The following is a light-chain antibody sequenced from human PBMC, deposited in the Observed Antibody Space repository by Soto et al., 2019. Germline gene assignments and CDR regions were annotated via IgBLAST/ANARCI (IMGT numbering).Light chain of an antibody. CDR2: GAS. CDR3: QQYYSTPLT. CDR1: QSVNSNY. V-gene: IGKV3-20*01. Sequence: EMVMPQSPAILSVSPGEIATISCRASQSVNSNYLAWYQQHPGQPPRLLIYGASSRATSIPDRFSGSGSGTDFTLTISSLQAEDVAVYYCQQYYSTPLTFGGGTKVDIK. J-gene: IGKJ4*01.